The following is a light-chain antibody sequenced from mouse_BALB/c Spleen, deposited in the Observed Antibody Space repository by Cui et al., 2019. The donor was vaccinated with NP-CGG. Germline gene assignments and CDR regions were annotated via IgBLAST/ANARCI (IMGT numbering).Light chain of an antibody. CDR3: ALWFSNHWV. V-gene: IGLV1*01. CDR2: GTN. CDR1: TGAVTTYND. J-gene: IGLJ1*01. Sequence: QAVVTQESALTTSPGETVTLTCRSSTGAVTTYNDANWVQEKPDHLFTGLIGGTNNRAPGVPARFSGSLIGDKAALTITGAQTEDEAIYFCALWFSNHWVFGGGTKLTVL.